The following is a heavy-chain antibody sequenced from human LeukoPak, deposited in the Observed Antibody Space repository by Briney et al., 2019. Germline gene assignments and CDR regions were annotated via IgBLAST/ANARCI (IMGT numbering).Heavy chain of an antibody. CDR2: ISSSSSYI. V-gene: IGHV3-21*01. J-gene: IGHJ4*02. CDR3: ARDAVDTAMARVGFDY. Sequence: GGSLRLSCAASGFTFSSYSMNWVRQAPGKGLEWVSSISSSSSYIYYADSVKGRFTISRDNAKNSLYLQMNSLRAEDTAVYYCARDAVDTAMARVGFDYWGQGTLVTVSS. CDR1: GFTFSSYS. D-gene: IGHD5-18*01.